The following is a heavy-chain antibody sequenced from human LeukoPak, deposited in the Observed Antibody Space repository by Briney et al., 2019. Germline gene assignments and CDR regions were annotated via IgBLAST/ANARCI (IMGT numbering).Heavy chain of an antibody. D-gene: IGHD6-25*01. CDR3: AATSGYSSAGYVFDY. Sequence: SVKVSCKASGFTFTSSAIQWVRQARRQRLEWIGWIAVGSGNTDYAQKFQERVTITRDMSTSTAYMELSSLRSEDTAVYYCAATSGYSSAGYVFDYWGQGSLVTVSS. CDR2: IAVGSGNT. J-gene: IGHJ4*02. V-gene: IGHV1-58*02. CDR1: GFTFTSSA.